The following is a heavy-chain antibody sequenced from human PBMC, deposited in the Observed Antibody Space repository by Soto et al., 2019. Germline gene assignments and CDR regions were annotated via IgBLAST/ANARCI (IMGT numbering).Heavy chain of an antibody. CDR2: LSDSGST. Sequence: QVQLQESGPGLVKPSETLSLTCTVSGDSISTYYWSWIRQPPGKGLEWIGFLSDSGSTKYNPSLGSRGTISADTSKKVFSLRLSSVTAADTAVYFCARAFLGSSANFDYWGQGTLVTVSS. J-gene: IGHJ4*02. D-gene: IGHD6-6*01. CDR1: GDSISTYY. V-gene: IGHV4-59*01. CDR3: ARAFLGSSANFDY.